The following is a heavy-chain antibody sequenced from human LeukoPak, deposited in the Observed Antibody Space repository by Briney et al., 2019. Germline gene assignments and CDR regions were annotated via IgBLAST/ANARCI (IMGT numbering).Heavy chain of an antibody. CDR1: GFTFSSYA. CDR3: ARELEPLGASGWSPFDY. V-gene: IGHV3-30-3*01. Sequence: GRSLRLSCAASGFTFSSYAMHWVRQAPGKGLEWVAVISYDGSNKYYADSVKGRFTISRDNSKNTLYLQMNSLRAEDTAVYYCARELEPLGASGWSPFDYWGQGTLVTVSS. D-gene: IGHD6-19*01. CDR2: ISYDGSNK. J-gene: IGHJ4*02.